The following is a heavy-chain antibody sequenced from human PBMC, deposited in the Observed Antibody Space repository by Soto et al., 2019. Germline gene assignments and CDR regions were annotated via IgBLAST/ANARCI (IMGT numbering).Heavy chain of an antibody. CDR2: ISSNGGST. CDR3: VKDRGFGVVAATSYYFAY. CDR1: GFTFSSYA. J-gene: IGHJ4*01. Sequence: GGSLRLSCSASGFTFSSYAMHWVRQAPGKGLEYVSAISSNGGSTYYADSVKGRFTISRDNSKNTLYLQMSSLRAEDTAVYYCVKDRGFGVVAATSYYFAYWRHGTLVTVSS. V-gene: IGHV3-64D*08. D-gene: IGHD2-15*01.